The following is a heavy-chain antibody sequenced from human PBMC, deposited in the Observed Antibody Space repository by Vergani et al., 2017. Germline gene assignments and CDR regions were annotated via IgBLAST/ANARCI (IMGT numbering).Heavy chain of an antibody. V-gene: IGHV3-7*01. CDR2: IKQDGSEK. D-gene: IGHD3-9*01. CDR1: GFTFSSYR. Sequence: EVQLVESGGGLVQPGGSLRLFCAASGFTFSSYRMSWVRQAPGKGLEWVANIKQDGSEKYYVDSVKGRFTISRDNAKNSLYLQMNSLRAEDTAVYYCARAGTRYFDWLFPRCYGMDVWGQGTTVTVSS. CDR3: ARAGTRYFDWLFPRCYGMDV. J-gene: IGHJ6*02.